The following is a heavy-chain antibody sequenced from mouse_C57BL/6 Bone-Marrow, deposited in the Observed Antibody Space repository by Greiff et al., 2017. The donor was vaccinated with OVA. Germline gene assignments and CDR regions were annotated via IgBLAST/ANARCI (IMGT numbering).Heavy chain of an antibody. J-gene: IGHJ3*01. D-gene: IGHD1-1*02. V-gene: IGHV1-81*01. CDR3: AREEGNYGSYPFAY. Sequence: VQLQQSGAELVRPGASVKLSCKASGYTFTSYGISWVKQRTGQGLEWIGEIYPRSGNNYYNEKFKGQATLTADKSSSTAYMELRRLTSEDSAVYFLAREEGNYGSYPFAYWGQGTLVTVSA. CDR2: IYPRSGNN. CDR1: GYTFTSYG.